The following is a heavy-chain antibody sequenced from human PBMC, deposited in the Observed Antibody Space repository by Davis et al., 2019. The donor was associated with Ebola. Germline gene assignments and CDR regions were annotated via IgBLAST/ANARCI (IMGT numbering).Heavy chain of an antibody. V-gene: IGHV1-69*04. J-gene: IGHJ5*02. CDR3: ARDPADYGDYP. CDR2: IIPILGIA. D-gene: IGHD4-17*01. CDR1: GGTFSSYA. Sequence: VKVSCKASGGTFSSYAISWVRQAPGQGLEWMGRIIPILGIANYAQKFQGRVTITADKSTSTAYMELSSLRSEDTAVYYCARDPADYGDYPWGQGTLVTVSS.